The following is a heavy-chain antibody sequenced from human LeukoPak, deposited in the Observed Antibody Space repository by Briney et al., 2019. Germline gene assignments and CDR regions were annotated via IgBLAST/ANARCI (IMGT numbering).Heavy chain of an antibody. D-gene: IGHD4-11*01. CDR2: IWYDGSNK. V-gene: IGHV3-33*01. CDR3: AREVYGNYGGFDY. J-gene: IGHJ4*02. Sequence: GGSLRLSCAASGFTFSSYGMHWVRQAPGKGLEWVAVIWYDGSNKYYADSVKGRFTISRDNSKNTLYLQMNSLRAEDTAVYYCAREVYGNYGGFDYWGQGTLVTVSS. CDR1: GFTFSSYG.